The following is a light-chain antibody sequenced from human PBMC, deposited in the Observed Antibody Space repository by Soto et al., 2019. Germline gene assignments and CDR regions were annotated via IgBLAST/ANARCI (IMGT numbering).Light chain of an antibody. CDR1: QGISSF. CDR2: AAS. V-gene: IGKV1-9*01. Sequence: IHLTQTPSSLSSSLGDRVTITFLASQGISSFLAWYQQKPGKAPKLLIYAASSLQSGVPSRFSGSGFGTDFTLTITSLQPEDFATYYCQQVESYPSTFGGGTKVDIK. CDR3: QQVESYPST. J-gene: IGKJ4*01.